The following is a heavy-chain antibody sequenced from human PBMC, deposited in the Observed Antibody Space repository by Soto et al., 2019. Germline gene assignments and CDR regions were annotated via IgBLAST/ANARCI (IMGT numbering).Heavy chain of an antibody. Sequence: PSVKVSCKASGYTFTSYGISWVRQAPGQGLEWMGWISAYNGNTNYAQKLQGRVTMTTDTSTSTAYMELRSLRSDDTAVYYCARVPAAMEEDYYYYYGMDVWGQGTTVTVSS. V-gene: IGHV1-18*01. J-gene: IGHJ6*02. D-gene: IGHD2-2*01. CDR2: ISAYNGNT. CDR1: GYTFTSYG. CDR3: ARVPAAMEEDYYYYYGMDV.